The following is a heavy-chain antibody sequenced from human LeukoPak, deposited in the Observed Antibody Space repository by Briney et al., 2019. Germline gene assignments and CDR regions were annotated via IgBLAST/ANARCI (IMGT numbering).Heavy chain of an antibody. CDR3: ASPFSGSSQD. D-gene: IGHD1-26*01. CDR2: INSDGRST. Sequence: PGGSLRLSCAASGFTFSSYWMHWVRKAPGKGLVWVSGINSDGRSTRYAGSVKGRFTISRDNAKNTLYLQMNSLRAEDTAVYYCASPFSGSSQDWGQGTLVTVSS. V-gene: IGHV3-74*01. J-gene: IGHJ4*02. CDR1: GFTFSSYW.